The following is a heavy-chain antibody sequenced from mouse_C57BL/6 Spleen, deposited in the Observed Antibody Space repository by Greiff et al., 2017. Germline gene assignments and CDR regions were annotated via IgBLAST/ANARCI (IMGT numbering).Heavy chain of an antibody. CDR1: GYAFSSYW. J-gene: IGHJ4*01. V-gene: IGHV1-80*01. D-gene: IGHD2-5*01. Sequence: QVQLQQSGAELVKPGASVKISCKASGYAFSSYWMNWVKQRPGTGLEWIGQIYPGDGDTNSNGKFKGKATLTADKSSSTAYMQLSSLTSEDSAVYFCARSYYSNYGYAMDYWGQGTSVTVAA. CDR2: IYPGDGDT. CDR3: ARSYYSNYGYAMDY.